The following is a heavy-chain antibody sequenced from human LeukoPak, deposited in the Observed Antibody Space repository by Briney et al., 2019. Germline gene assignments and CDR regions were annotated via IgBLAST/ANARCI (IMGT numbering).Heavy chain of an antibody. V-gene: IGHV3-74*01. J-gene: IGHJ5*02. CDR3: VRGVGGDSRFDP. D-gene: IGHD1-26*01. Sequence: GGSLRLSCAASGFTVSTNHITWVRQAPGKGLVWVSRINSDGSSTRYADSVKGRFTISRDNAKNTLYLQMNSLRAEDTAVYYCVRGVGGDSRFDPWGQGTLVTVSS. CDR1: GFTVSTNH. CDR2: INSDGSST.